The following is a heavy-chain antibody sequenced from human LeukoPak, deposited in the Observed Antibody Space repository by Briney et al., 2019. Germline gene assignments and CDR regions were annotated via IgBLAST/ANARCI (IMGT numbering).Heavy chain of an antibody. CDR3: AKDGSWGDYYFYFYIDV. CDR2: VSASGHYT. V-gene: IGHV3-23*01. Sequence: GGSLRLSCEGSGFAFSNSAMGWVRQAPGKGLEWVSGVSASGHYTYYADSAKGRFTISRDNSKNTLYLQMNSLRAEDTALYYCAKDGSWGDYYFYFYIDVWGKGTTVTVSS. D-gene: IGHD3-16*01. CDR1: GFAFSNSA. J-gene: IGHJ6*03.